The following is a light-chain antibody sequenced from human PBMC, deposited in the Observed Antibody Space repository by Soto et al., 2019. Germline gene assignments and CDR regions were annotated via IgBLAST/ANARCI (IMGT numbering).Light chain of an antibody. J-gene: IGLJ1*01. CDR3: SSYAGSSNV. Sequence: QSALTQPPSASGSPGQSVAISCTGTSSDVGGYNYVSWYQQHPGKAPKLMIYEVNKRPSGVPDRFSGSKSGNTASLTVSGLQAGDEADYYCSSYAGSSNVFGTGTKLTGL. V-gene: IGLV2-8*01. CDR2: EVN. CDR1: SSDVGGYNY.